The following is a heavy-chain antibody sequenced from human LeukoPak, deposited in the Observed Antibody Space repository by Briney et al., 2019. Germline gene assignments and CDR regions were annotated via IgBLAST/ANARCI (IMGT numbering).Heavy chain of an antibody. Sequence: GGSLRLSCAASGSTFSDYYMSWIRQAPGKGLEWVSYISSSGSTIYYADSVKGRFTISRDNAKNSLYLQMNSLRAEDTAVYYCARISTMVRGPTDYWGQGTLVTVSS. V-gene: IGHV3-11*04. D-gene: IGHD3-10*01. CDR1: GSTFSDYY. CDR3: ARISTMVRGPTDY. J-gene: IGHJ4*02. CDR2: ISSSGSTI.